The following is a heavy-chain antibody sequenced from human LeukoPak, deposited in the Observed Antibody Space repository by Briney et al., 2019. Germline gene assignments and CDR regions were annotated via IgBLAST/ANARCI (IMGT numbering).Heavy chain of an antibody. CDR2: ISSSSSYI. V-gene: IGHV3-21*01. CDR3: ARDRCSSTSCYSHYYYMDV. CDR1: GFTFSSYS. Sequence: PGGSLRLSCAASGFTFSSYSMNWVRQAPGKGLEWVSSISSSSSYIYYADPVKGRFTISRDNAKNSLYLQINSLRAEDTAVYYCARDRCSSTSCYSHYYYMDVWGKGTTVTVSS. J-gene: IGHJ6*03. D-gene: IGHD2-2*01.